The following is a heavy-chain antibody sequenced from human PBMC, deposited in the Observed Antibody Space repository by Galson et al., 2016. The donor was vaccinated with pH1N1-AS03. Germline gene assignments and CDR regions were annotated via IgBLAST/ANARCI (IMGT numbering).Heavy chain of an antibody. V-gene: IGHV4-59*11. CDR3: AREQLDNWFDP. Sequence: SETLSLTCTVSGGSISSHYWSWIRQSPGKGLEWIGYVYDRVNTNYNPSLKSRVTISVDTSKNQFSLNLSSVTAADTAVYYCAREQLDNWFDPWGQGTLVTVSS. CDR2: VYDRVNT. J-gene: IGHJ5*02. D-gene: IGHD6-6*01. CDR1: GGSISSHY.